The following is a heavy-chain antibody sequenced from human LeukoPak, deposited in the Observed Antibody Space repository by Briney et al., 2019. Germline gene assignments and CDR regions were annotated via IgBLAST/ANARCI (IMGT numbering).Heavy chain of an antibody. J-gene: IGHJ4*02. D-gene: IGHD2-8*01. Sequence: ASVKVSCKASGYTFTGYYMHWVRQAPGQGLEWMGWINPNSGGTNYAQKFQGWVTMTRDTSISTAYMELSRLRSDDTAVYYCARTSGGDRYGVLDVPFDYWGQGTLVTVSS. V-gene: IGHV1-2*04. CDR3: ARTSGGDRYGVLDVPFDY. CDR2: INPNSGGT. CDR1: GYTFTGYY.